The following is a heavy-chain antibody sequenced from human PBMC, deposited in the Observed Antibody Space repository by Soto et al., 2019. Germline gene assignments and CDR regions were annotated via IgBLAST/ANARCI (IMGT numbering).Heavy chain of an antibody. D-gene: IGHD2-15*01. J-gene: IGHJ6*02. V-gene: IGHV4-34*01. Sequence: QVQLQQWGAGLLKPSETLSLTCAVYGGSFSGYYWSWIRQPPGKGLEWIGEINHSGSTNYNPSLKSRVTISADTSKNQVSLKLSSVTAADTAVYYCARGSDIVVVVADPGGILDVWGQGTTVTVSS. CDR3: ARGSDIVVVVADPGGILDV. CDR2: INHSGST. CDR1: GGSFSGYY.